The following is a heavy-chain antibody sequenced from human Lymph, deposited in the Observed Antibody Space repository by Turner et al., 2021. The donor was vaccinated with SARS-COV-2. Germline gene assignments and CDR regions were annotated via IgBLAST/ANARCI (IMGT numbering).Heavy chain of an antibody. D-gene: IGHD6-19*01. J-gene: IGHJ4*02. CDR1: GYTFTDYY. Sequence: QVHLVQSGAEVKKRGASVKVSCKASGYTFTDYYMHWVRQAPGQGLEWMGWINPNSGGTNYAQKFQGRVTMTRDTSISTAYMELRWLRSDDTAVYFCARGESIAVAGTQYFDYWGQGTLVTVSS. CDR3: ARGESIAVAGTQYFDY. V-gene: IGHV1-2*02. CDR2: INPNSGGT.